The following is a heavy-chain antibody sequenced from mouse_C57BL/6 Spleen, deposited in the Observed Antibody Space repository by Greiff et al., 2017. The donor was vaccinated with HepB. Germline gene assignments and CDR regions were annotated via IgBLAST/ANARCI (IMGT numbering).Heavy chain of an antibody. V-gene: IGHV1-82*01. J-gene: IGHJ4*01. CDR3: ARSYDGYPDAMDY. CDR2: IYPGDGDT. D-gene: IGHD2-3*01. Sequence: VQLQQSGPELVKPGASVKISCKASGYAFSSSWMNWVKQRPGKGLEWIGRIYPGDGDTNYNGKFKGKATLTADKSSSTAYMQLSSLTSEDSAVYFCARSYDGYPDAMDYWGQGTSVTVSS. CDR1: GYAFSSSW.